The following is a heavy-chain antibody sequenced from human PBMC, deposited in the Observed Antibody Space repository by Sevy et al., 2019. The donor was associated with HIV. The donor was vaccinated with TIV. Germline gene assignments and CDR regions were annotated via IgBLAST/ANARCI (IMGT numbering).Heavy chain of an antibody. CDR3: CQLRWLKRQGRYYFHGADV. V-gene: IGHV1-8*01. CDR1: GDTSANYD. D-gene: IGHD2-21*01. Sequence: ASVKVSCKTTGDTSANYDINWVRQATGQGLEWMGWMNPNSGNTNIAQDFRGRVILTRDASTDTAYMDLNFLRSEDTAVYFCCQLRWLKRQGRYYFHGADVWGQGTTVTVSS. J-gene: IGHJ6*02. CDR2: MNPNSGNT.